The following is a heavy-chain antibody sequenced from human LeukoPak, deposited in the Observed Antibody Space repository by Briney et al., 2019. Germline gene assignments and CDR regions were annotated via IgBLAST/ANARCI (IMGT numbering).Heavy chain of an antibody. CDR3: ARGARWIPLWLRLDY. V-gene: IGHV1-46*01. J-gene: IGHJ4*02. D-gene: IGHD5-18*01. Sequence: ASVKVSCKASGYTFTSYYMHWVRQAPGQGLEWMGIINPSGGSTSYAQKFQGRVTMTRDMSTSTVYMELSSLRSEDTAVYYCARGARWIPLWLRLDYWGQGILVTVSS. CDR1: GYTFTSYY. CDR2: INPSGGST.